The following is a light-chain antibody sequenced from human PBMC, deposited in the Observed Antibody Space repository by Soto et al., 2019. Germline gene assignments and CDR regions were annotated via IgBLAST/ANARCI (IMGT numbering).Light chain of an antibody. CDR2: DAS. Sequence: SPATLSLYPGSRATLSCRASQSVSSYLAWYQQKPGQAPRLLIYDASNRATGIPARFSGSGSGTDFTLTISRLEPEDFAGYYCRQYNNWPRTFGQGTKVDI. CDR1: QSVSSY. CDR3: RQYNNWPRT. V-gene: IGKV3-11*01. J-gene: IGKJ1*01.